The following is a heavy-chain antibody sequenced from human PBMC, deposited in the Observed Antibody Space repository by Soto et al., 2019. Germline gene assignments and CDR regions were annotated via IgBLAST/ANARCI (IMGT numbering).Heavy chain of an antibody. CDR2: INPSGGST. CDR1: GYTFTSYY. J-gene: IGHJ4*02. Sequence: QVQLVQSGAEVKKPGASVKVSCKASGYTFTSYYMHWVRQAPGQGLEWMGIINPSGGSTSYAQKFQGRVTMTRDTSTSTVYMELSSLRSEDTAVYYCARAGEGYGSGSYEFDYWGQGTLVTVSS. V-gene: IGHV1-46*01. CDR3: ARAGEGYGSGSYEFDY. D-gene: IGHD3-10*01.